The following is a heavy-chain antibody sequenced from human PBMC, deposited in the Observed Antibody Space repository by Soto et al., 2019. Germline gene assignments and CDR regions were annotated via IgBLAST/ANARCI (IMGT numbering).Heavy chain of an antibody. D-gene: IGHD2-21*02. Sequence: QVQLVDSGGGVVQPGRSLRLSCAASGFTFTNYGMHWVRQAPGKGLEWVAFISYDGSNKYYAESVKGRFTISRDNSENTLYLQMNSLRAEDTAMCSCEKESRGGNSRGHFDYFGQGTLVTVAS. CDR3: EKESRGGNSRGHFDY. J-gene: IGHJ4*02. CDR2: ISYDGSNK. CDR1: GFTFTNYG. V-gene: IGHV3-30*18.